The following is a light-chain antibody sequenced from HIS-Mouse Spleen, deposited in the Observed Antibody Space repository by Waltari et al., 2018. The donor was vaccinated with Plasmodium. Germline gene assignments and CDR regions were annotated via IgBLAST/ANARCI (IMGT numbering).Light chain of an antibody. CDR2: QDS. J-gene: IGLJ3*02. CDR3: QAWDSSTAV. Sequence: SYELTQPPSVSVSPGQTARITCSGDKLGDKYACWYQQKPGQSPVLVIYQDSKRPSGNPERSSGSNSGNTATLTISGTQAMDEADYYCQAWDSSTAVFGGGTKLTVL. CDR1: KLGDKY. V-gene: IGLV3-1*01.